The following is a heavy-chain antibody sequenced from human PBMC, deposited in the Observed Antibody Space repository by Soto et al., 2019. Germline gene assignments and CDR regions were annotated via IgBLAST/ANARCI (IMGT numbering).Heavy chain of an antibody. V-gene: IGHV4-30-4*01. CDR3: ARDPYPRGRGYYFDY. D-gene: IGHD2-15*01. CDR1: GGSISSGDYY. Sequence: SETLSLTCTVSGGSISSGDYYWSWIRQPPGKGLEWIGYIYYSGSTYYNPSLKSRVTISVDTSKNQFSLKLSSVTAADTAVYYCARDPYPRGRGYYFDYWSQGTLVTVSS. CDR2: IYYSGST. J-gene: IGHJ4*02.